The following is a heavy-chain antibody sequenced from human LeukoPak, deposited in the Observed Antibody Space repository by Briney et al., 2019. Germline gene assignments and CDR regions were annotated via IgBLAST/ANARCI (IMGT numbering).Heavy chain of an antibody. CDR3: AGAFRFEPPAGMDV. CDR2: IYSTGST. V-gene: IGHV4-31*03. CDR1: GYSISSDGYY. Sequence: SETLSLTCTVSGYSISSDGYYWGWIRHLPGNDLEWIGYIYSTGSTYSNPSLKSRPTISVDASNNQFSLKLRSVPAADTAVHYCAGAFRFEPPAGMDVWGQGTTVTIYS. D-gene: IGHD3-10*01. J-gene: IGHJ6*02.